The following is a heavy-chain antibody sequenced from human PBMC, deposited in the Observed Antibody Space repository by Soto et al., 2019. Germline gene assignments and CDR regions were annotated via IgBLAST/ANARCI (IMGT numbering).Heavy chain of an antibody. V-gene: IGHV4-59*01. J-gene: IGHJ4*02. CDR3: ARDSAYYDILTGYYNVYYFDY. CDR2: IYYSGST. D-gene: IGHD3-9*01. CDR1: GGSISSYY. Sequence: SETLSLTCTVSGGSISSYYWSWIRQPPGKGLEWIGYIYYSGSTNYNPSLKSRVTISVDTSKNQFSLKLSSVTAADTAVYYCARDSAYYDILTGYYNVYYFDYWGQGTLVTVSS.